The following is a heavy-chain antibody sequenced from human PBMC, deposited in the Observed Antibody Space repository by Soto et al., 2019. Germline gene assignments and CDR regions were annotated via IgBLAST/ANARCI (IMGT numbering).Heavy chain of an antibody. CDR2: IDTDGGGT. CDR3: ATVFDL. CDR1: GFTLGSHR. Sequence: DVQLVESGGGLVQPGGSLRVSCAASGFTLGSHRIHWVRQAPGKGLEWVSRIDTDGGGTCYADSVKGRFTISTDNAKNMVYLQMNGRRAEATDVYYCATVFDLWGQGTLVTVSS. V-gene: IGHV3-74*01. J-gene: IGHJ5*02.